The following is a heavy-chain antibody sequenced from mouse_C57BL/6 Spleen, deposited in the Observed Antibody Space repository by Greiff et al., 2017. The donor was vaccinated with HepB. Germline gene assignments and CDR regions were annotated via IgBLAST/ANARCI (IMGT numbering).Heavy chain of an antibody. CDR1: GFSFNTYA. CDR2: IRSKSNNYAT. CDR3: VRGSYGYAMDY. V-gene: IGHV10-1*01. J-gene: IGHJ4*01. Sequence: EVQLQESGGGLVQPKGSLKLSCAASGFSFNTYAMNWVRQAPGKGLEWVARIRSKSNNYATYYADSVKDRFTISRDDSESMLYLQMNNLKTEDTAMYYCVRGSYGYAMDYWGQGTSVTVSS. D-gene: IGHD2-12*01.